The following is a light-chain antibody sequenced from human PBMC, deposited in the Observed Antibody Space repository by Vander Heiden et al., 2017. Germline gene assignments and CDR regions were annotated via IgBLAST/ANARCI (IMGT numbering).Light chain of an antibody. V-gene: IGLV1-51*01. CDR3: GTWDSSLSAVWV. J-gene: IGLJ3*02. Sequence: QSVLTQPPSVSAAPGQKVTISCSGSSSNIGNNYVSWYQQLPGTAPKLLIYDNNKRPSGIPDRFSGSKSGTSATLGSTGLQTGDEADYYCGTWDSSLSAVWVVGGGTKLTVL. CDR1: SSNIGNNY. CDR2: DNN.